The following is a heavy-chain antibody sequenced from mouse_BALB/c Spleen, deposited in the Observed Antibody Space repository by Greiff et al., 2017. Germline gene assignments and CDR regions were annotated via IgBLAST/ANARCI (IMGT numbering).Heavy chain of an antibody. V-gene: IGHV5-12-1*01. CDR2: ISSGGGST. Sequence: EVQRVESGGGLVKPGGSLKLSCAASGFAFSSYDMSWVRQTPEKRLEWVAYISSGGGSTYYPDTVKGRFTISRDNAKNTLYLQMSSLKSEDTAMYYCARHEGSHYFDYWGQGTTLTVSS. J-gene: IGHJ2*01. CDR1: GFAFSSYD. CDR3: ARHEGSHYFDY.